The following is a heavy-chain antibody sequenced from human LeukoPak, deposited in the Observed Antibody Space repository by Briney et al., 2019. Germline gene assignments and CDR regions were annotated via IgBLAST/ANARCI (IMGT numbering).Heavy chain of an antibody. CDR3: AKVRYFDWGAFDI. J-gene: IGHJ3*02. V-gene: IGHV3-30*02. D-gene: IGHD3-9*01. Sequence: GGSLRLSCAASGFTFSSYGMHWVRQAPGKGLEWVAFIRYDGSNKYYADSVKGRFTISRDNSKNTLYLQMNSLRAEDTAVYYCAKVRYFDWGAFDIWGQGTMATVSS. CDR2: IRYDGSNK. CDR1: GFTFSSYG.